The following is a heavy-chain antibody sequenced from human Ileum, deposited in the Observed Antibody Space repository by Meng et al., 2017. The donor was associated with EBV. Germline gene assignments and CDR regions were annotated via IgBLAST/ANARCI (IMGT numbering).Heavy chain of an antibody. V-gene: IGHV4-39*01. Sequence: QGQRAQAGLGPVSPSESLSPTSTVVGCSISSRSYYWGCNRQPPGKGLEWIGMRYYGGNSYHNPSLNSRVTISVDTSKDQFSLRLSSVTAAYAALYYCAIQSDHNFVSGNYSDYWGQGTLVTVSS. J-gene: IGHJ4*02. CDR3: AIQSDHNFVSGNYSDY. CDR2: RYYGGNS. CDR1: GCSISSRSYY. D-gene: IGHD3-10*01.